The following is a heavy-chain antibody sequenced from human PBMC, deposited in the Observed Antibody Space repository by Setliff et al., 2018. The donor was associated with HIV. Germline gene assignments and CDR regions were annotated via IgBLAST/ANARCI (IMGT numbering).Heavy chain of an antibody. CDR3: ARRITGLDAFDI. CDR2: MNPNSGNT. Sequence: ASVKVSCKASGYTFTGYFIHWVRQAPGQGFEWMGWMNPNSGNTGYAQKFQGRVTMTRNTSISTAYMELSSLRSEDTAVYYCARRITGLDAFDIWGQGTMVTVSS. V-gene: IGHV1-8*02. D-gene: IGHD2-8*02. J-gene: IGHJ3*02. CDR1: GYTFTGYF.